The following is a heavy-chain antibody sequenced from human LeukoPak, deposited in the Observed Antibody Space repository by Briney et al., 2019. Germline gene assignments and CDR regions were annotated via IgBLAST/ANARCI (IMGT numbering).Heavy chain of an antibody. V-gene: IGHV4-39*01. CDR1: DGSISSSSYY. CDR3: ARTDSGRYSYFDY. D-gene: IGHD1-26*01. Sequence: SETLSLTCIVSDGSISSSSYYWGWIRQPPGKGLEWIGNLFYTGETFYNPSLNSRVTISVDTSKSQFSLRPSSVTAADTAVYYCARTDSGRYSYFDYWGQGTLVTVSS. CDR2: LFYTGET. J-gene: IGHJ4*02.